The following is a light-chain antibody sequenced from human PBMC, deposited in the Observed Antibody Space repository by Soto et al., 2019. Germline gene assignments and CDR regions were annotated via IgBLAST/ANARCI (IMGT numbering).Light chain of an antibody. CDR1: QSVLYSSSNKNY. CDR3: QQYYNTPLT. CDR2: WAS. V-gene: IGKV4-1*01. J-gene: IGKJ4*01. Sequence: DIVMTQSPDSLAVSLGERATINCKSSQSVLYSSSNKNYLVWYQQKPGQPPRLLIYWASTRESGVPDRFSGSGSGTDFTLTISSLQAEDVAVYYCQQYYNTPLTFGGGTKVDIK.